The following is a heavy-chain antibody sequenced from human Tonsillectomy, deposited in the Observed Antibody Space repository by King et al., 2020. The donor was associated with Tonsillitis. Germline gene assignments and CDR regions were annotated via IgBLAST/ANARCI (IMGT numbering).Heavy chain of an antibody. CDR1: GFTFSSYS. CDR3: ACTNIRTGDGGNY. CDR2: ISSSSSYI. Sequence: VQLVESGGGLVKPGGSLRLSCAASGFTFSSYSMNWVRQAPGKGLEWVSSISSSSSYIYYADSVKGRFTISRDNAKNSLYLQMNSLRAEDTAVYYCACTNIRTGDGGNYWGQGTLVTVSS. D-gene: IGHD7-27*01. J-gene: IGHJ4*02. V-gene: IGHV3-21*01.